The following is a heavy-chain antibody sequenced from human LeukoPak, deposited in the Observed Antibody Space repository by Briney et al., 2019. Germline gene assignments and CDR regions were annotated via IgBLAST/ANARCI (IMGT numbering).Heavy chain of an antibody. J-gene: IGHJ5*02. CDR3: AKGDQLLYLVGVDYNWFDP. CDR2: INTNTGNP. CDR1: GYAFRNYV. V-gene: IGHV7-4-1*02. Sequence: ASVNVSCKAFGYAFRNYVMNWVRPAPGQGLEWMGWINTNTGNPTYAQGFTGRFVFSLDTSVSTAFLQISSLKAEDTAVYYCAKGDQLLYLVGVDYNWFDPWGQGTLVTVSP. D-gene: IGHD2-2*02.